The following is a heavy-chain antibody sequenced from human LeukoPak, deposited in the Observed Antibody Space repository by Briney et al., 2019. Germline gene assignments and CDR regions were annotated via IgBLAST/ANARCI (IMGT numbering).Heavy chain of an antibody. CDR1: GYTFTGYY. CDR3: ARDRGIAAADFDY. V-gene: IGHV1-2*06. J-gene: IGHJ4*02. Sequence: ASVKVSCKASGYTFTGYYIHWVRQAPGRGLEWMGRINPNSGGTNYAQKFQGRVTMTRDTSISTAYMELSRLRSDDTAVHYCARDRGIAAADFDYWGQGTLVTVSS. CDR2: INPNSGGT. D-gene: IGHD6-13*01.